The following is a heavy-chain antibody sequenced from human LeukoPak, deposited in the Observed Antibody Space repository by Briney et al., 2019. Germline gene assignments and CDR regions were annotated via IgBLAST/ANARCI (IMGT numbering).Heavy chain of an antibody. CDR2: ISAYNGNT. Sequence: ASVKVSCKASGYTFTSYGISWVRQAPGQGLEWMGWISAYNGNTHYAQKLLGRVTMTTDTSTSTVYMELRSLRSDDTAVYYCARGSPPRRNYDSRGYYSYYFDYWGQGTLVTVSS. D-gene: IGHD3-22*01. CDR3: ARGSPPRRNYDSRGYYSYYFDY. V-gene: IGHV1-18*01. CDR1: GYTFTSYG. J-gene: IGHJ4*02.